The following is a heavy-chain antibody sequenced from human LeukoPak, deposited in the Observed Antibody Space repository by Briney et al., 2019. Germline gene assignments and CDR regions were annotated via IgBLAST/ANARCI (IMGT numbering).Heavy chain of an antibody. CDR3: ARDCSGYDPFDY. J-gene: IGHJ4*02. Sequence: PGGALRLSCAASGFTFSSYWMRWVRQAAGKGLEWVANIKQDGSEKYYVDFVKARFTITRDNAKNPLYLQMNSLRAEDTAVYYCARDCSGYDPFDYWGQGTLVTVSS. CDR1: GFTFSSYW. D-gene: IGHD5-12*01. V-gene: IGHV3-7*01. CDR2: IKQDGSEK.